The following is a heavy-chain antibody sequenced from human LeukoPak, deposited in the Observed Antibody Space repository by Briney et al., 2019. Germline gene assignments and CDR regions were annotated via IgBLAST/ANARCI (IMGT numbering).Heavy chain of an antibody. D-gene: IGHD5-12*01. CDR1: GFTFSSYI. V-gene: IGHV3-48*04. J-gene: IGHJ4*02. Sequence: GGSLRLSCAAPGFTFSSYIMNWVRQSPGKGLEWVSYISSTGTIYNADSVEGRFTISRDNAKNSLYLQMNSLRAEDTAVYYCARAGSHRNSGYDYWGQGTLVTVSS. CDR3: ARAGSHRNSGYDY. CDR2: ISSTGTI.